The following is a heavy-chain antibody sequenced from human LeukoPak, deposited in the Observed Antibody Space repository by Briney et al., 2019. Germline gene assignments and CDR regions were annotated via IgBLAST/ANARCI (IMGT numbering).Heavy chain of an antibody. V-gene: IGHV7-4-1*02. CDR3: ARGGAAYKYSSSSPYYYYMDV. Sequence: ASVTVSFKASGYTFTSYAMNWVRQAPGQGLEWMGWINTNTGNPTYAQGFTGRFVFSLDTSVSTAYLQISSLKAEDTAVHYCARGGAAYKYSSSSPYYYYMDVWGKGTTVTVSS. D-gene: IGHD6-6*01. J-gene: IGHJ6*03. CDR1: GYTFTSYA. CDR2: INTNTGNP.